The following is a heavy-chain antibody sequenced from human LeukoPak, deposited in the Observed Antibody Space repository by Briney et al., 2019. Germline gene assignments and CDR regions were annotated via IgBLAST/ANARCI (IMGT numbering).Heavy chain of an antibody. CDR2: FDPEDGEA. V-gene: IGHV1-24*01. D-gene: IGHD3-22*01. J-gene: IGHJ4*02. Sequence: ASVKVSCKVSGYTLTELSMHWVRQAPGKGLEWMEGFDPEDGEAIYAQKFQGRVTMTEDTSTDTAYMELSSLRSEDTAVYYCATSVQRITMIVVYFDYWGQGTLVTVSS. CDR3: ATSVQRITMIVVYFDY. CDR1: GYTLTELS.